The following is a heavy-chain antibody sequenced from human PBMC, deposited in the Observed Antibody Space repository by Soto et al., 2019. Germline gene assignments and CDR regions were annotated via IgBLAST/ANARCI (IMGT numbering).Heavy chain of an antibody. V-gene: IGHV3-30*18. CDR3: AKDGDIVVVTAILDY. Sequence: VPLVESGGGVVQPGRSLRLSCAASGFTFSSYGMHWVRQAPGKGLEWVAVISYDGSNKYYADSVKGRFTISRDNSKNTLYLQMNSLRAEDTAVYYCAKDGDIVVVTAILDYWGQGTLVTVSS. J-gene: IGHJ4*02. CDR1: GFTFSSYG. CDR2: ISYDGSNK. D-gene: IGHD2-21*02.